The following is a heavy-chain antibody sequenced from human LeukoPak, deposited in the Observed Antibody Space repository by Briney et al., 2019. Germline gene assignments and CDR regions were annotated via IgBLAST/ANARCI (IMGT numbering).Heavy chain of an antibody. Sequence: SETLSLTCTVSGYSISSGYYWGWIRQPPGQGLEWIGSIYHSGSTYYNPSLKSRVTISVDTSKNQFSLKLSSVTAADTAVYYCARDPMEQQLGNWFDPWGQGTLVTVSS. J-gene: IGHJ5*02. V-gene: IGHV4-38-2*02. CDR3: ARDPMEQQLGNWFDP. D-gene: IGHD6-13*01. CDR1: GYSISSGYY. CDR2: IYHSGST.